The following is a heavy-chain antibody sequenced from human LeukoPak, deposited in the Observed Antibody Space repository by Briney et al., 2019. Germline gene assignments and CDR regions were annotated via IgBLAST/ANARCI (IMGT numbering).Heavy chain of an antibody. V-gene: IGHV3-23*01. CDR2: ISGSGGST. CDR1: GFTFSSYA. J-gene: IGHJ5*02. CDR3: MKAGYCSGGSCYNWFDP. Sequence: GGSLSLSCSASGFTFSSYAMSCVRHAPGKGLEWVSAISGSGGSTYYAASVKGRFTIYRDNSKNTLYLQMNSLRAEDTAVYYCMKAGYCSGGSCYNWFDPWGQGTLVTVSS. D-gene: IGHD2-15*01.